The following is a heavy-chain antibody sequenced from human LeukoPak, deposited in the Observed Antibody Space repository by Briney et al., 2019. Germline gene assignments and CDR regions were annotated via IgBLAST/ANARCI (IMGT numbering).Heavy chain of an antibody. CDR3: ARGTGMVPTNWGFFYFYGLDV. D-gene: IGHD7-27*01. Sequence: ASVKVSCKASGYTFSSHDINWVRQAPGQGLEWMGWMSPNSGKTDHAQQFQGRVVMTMNTSITTVYMELSGLTSDDTAMYYCARGTGMVPTNWGFFYFYGLDVWGQGTTVTVSS. CDR2: MSPNSGKT. CDR1: GYTFSSHD. J-gene: IGHJ6*02. V-gene: IGHV1-8*01.